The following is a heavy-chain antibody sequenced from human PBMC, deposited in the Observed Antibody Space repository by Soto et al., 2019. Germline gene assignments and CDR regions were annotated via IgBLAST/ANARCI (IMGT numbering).Heavy chain of an antibody. D-gene: IGHD2-15*01. CDR1: GVTFSNAA. CDR3: ARDVQYRHQAIITGYFGMDV. CDR2: TIPIFGGA. Sequence: VQVVQSEAEAKKPGSSVKLSCEVSGVTFSNAAFSWVRQAPGQGLEWMGGTIPIFGGAKYAQKFHGRVELPADELTDFLYMEVTSHTIDDTAVYFCARDVQYRHQAIITGYFGMDVWGQGATVTVS. V-gene: IGHV1-69*01. J-gene: IGHJ6*02.